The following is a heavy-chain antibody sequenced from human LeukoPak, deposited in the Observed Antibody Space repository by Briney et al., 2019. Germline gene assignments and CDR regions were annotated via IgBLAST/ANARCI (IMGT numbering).Heavy chain of an antibody. CDR1: AGSISSSSYY. J-gene: IGHJ4*02. CDR3: AGEALYYDFWSGYWH. V-gene: IGHV4-39*02. CDR2: IYYSGST. Sequence: PSQTLSLTCTVSAGSISSSSYYWGWIRHPPGKGLEWIGSIYYSGSTYYNPSLKSRVTISVDTSKNQFSLKLSSVTAADTAVYYCAGEALYYDFWSGYWHWGQGTLVTVSS. D-gene: IGHD3-3*01.